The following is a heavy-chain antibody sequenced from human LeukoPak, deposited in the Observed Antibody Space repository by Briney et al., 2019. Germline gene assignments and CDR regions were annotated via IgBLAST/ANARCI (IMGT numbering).Heavy chain of an antibody. D-gene: IGHD3-3*01. Sequence: GGSLRLSCAASGFTFSSYAMHWVRQAPGKGLEWVAIISYDGSNKYYADSVKGRFTISRDNSKNTLYLQMNSLRAEDTAVHYCARVGNDFWSGYYAAYFQHWGQGTLVTVSS. J-gene: IGHJ1*01. CDR1: GFTFSSYA. V-gene: IGHV3-30*04. CDR2: ISYDGSNK. CDR3: ARVGNDFWSGYYAAYFQH.